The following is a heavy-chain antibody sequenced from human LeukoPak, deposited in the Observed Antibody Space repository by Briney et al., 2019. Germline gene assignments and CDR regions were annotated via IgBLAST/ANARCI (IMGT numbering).Heavy chain of an antibody. J-gene: IGHJ6*04. Sequence: ASVKVSCKASGYTFTGYYMHWVRQAPGQGLEWMGWINPNSAGTNYAQKSQGRVTMTRDTSISTAYMELSRLRSDDTAVYYCARDRGYCSGGSCPPGMDVWGKGTTVTVSS. V-gene: IGHV1-2*02. CDR2: INPNSAGT. D-gene: IGHD2-15*01. CDR1: GYTFTGYY. CDR3: ARDRGYCSGGSCPPGMDV.